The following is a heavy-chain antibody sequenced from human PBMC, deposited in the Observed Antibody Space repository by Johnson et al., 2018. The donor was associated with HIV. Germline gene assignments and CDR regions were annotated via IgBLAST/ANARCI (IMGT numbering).Heavy chain of an antibody. J-gene: IGHJ3*02. CDR3: ARDHGSGWYGINAFDI. Sequence: VQLVESGGGVVQPGGSLRLSCAASGFTFDDYGMSWVRQGPYVDSVKGRFTISRDNSQKTLYLQMNSLRAEDTAVYYCARDHGSGWYGINAFDIWGQGTMVTVSS. V-gene: IGHV3-20*04. CDR1: GFTFDDYG. D-gene: IGHD6-19*01.